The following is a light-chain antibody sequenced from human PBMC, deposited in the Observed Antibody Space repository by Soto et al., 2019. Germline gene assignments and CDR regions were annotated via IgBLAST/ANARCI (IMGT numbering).Light chain of an antibody. CDR3: QQLNTYPVT. Sequence: IQLTQSPSSLSASVGDSVTITCRASQGVSRYLSWYQQKPGRAPILLISAASTLQSGVPARFSGSGSGTDFHPRHTSLQPEDFATYYCQQLNTYPVTFGGGTKVEIK. CDR1: QGVSRY. J-gene: IGKJ4*01. CDR2: AAS. V-gene: IGKV1-9*01.